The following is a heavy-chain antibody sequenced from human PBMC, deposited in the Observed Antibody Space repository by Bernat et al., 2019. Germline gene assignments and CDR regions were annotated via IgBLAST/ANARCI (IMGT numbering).Heavy chain of an antibody. Sequence: QVQLLESGGGVVQPGRSLRLSCAVSGFTFSSYSIHWVRQAPGEGLEWVAVISYDGSNKYYADSVKGRFTISRDNSKNTLYLQMNSLRAEDTAVYYCARDLDPMIVVVIITEMFDYWGQGTLVTVSS. CDR1: GFTFSSYS. J-gene: IGHJ4*02. V-gene: IGHV3-30-3*01. CDR2: ISYDGSNK. CDR3: ARDLDPMIVVVIITEMFDY. D-gene: IGHD3-22*01.